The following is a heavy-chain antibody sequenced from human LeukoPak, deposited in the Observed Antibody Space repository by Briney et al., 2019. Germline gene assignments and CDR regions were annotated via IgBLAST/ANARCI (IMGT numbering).Heavy chain of an antibody. CDR2: IIASGGSA. J-gene: IGHJ4*02. CDR3: GKTTTGYSSGRYPGWPVDY. V-gene: IGHV3-23*01. D-gene: IGHD6-19*01. Sequence: GGSLRLSRAASGFTFNSYVMYWVRQAPGRGLEGFSGIIASGGSAHYADSVKGRFTISRDNSKNTVYLQMDSLRVEDTAVYYCGKTTTGYSSGRYPGWPVDYWGQGTLVTVSS. CDR1: GFTFNSYV.